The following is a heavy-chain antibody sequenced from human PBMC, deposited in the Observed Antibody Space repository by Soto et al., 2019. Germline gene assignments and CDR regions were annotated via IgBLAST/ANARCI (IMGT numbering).Heavy chain of an antibody. J-gene: IGHJ3*02. CDR3: ANLMLYYDFWSGKNDAFDI. D-gene: IGHD3-3*01. Sequence: PGGSLRLSCAASGFTFSSYGMHWVRQAPGKGLEWVAVISYDGSNKYYADSVKGRFTISRDNSKNTLYLQMNSLRAEDTAVYYCANLMLYYDFWSGKNDAFDIWGQGTMVTVSS. CDR2: ISYDGSNK. CDR1: GFTFSSYG. V-gene: IGHV3-30*18.